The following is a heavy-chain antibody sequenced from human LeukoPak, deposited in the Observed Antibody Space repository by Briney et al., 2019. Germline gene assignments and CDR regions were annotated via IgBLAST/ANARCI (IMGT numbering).Heavy chain of an antibody. V-gene: IGHV3-30-3*01. CDR1: GFTFSSYA. Sequence: PGGSLRLSCAASGFTFSSYAMHWVRQAPGKGLEWVAVISYDGSNKYYADSVKGRFTISRDNSKNTLYLQMNSLRAEDTAVYYCARGEVQLWLLIGYWGQGTPVTVSS. CDR2: ISYDGSNK. D-gene: IGHD5-18*01. J-gene: IGHJ4*02. CDR3: ARGEVQLWLLIGY.